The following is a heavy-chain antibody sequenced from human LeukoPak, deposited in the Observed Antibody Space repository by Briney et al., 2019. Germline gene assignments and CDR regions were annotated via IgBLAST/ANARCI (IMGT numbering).Heavy chain of an antibody. Sequence: GGSLRLSCAASGFTFTSYYMSWVRQAPGKGLEWISSISGSGASTYYMESVKGRVTISRENSKNNLYMQVNSLRAEDTAIYYCAKDVIAGQGRNFDSWGQGTLITVSS. CDR3: AKDVIAGQGRNFDS. V-gene: IGHV3-23*01. CDR1: GFTFTSYY. CDR2: ISGSGAST. J-gene: IGHJ4*02. D-gene: IGHD6-13*01.